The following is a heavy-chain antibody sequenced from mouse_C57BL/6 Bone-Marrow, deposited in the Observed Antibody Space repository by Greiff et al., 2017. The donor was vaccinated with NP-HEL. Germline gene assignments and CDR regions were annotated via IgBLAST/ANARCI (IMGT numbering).Heavy chain of an antibody. J-gene: IGHJ2*01. CDR3: TGLGLRRYFDY. CDR1: GFTFSNYW. CDR2: IRLKSDNYAT. D-gene: IGHD2-4*01. Sequence: EVQLVESGGGLVQPGGSMKLPCVASGFTFSNYWLNWVRQSPEKGLEWVAQIRLKSDNYATHYAESVKGRFTISRDDSKSSVYLQMNNLRAEDTGIYYCTGLGLRRYFDYWGQGTTLTVSS. V-gene: IGHV6-3*01.